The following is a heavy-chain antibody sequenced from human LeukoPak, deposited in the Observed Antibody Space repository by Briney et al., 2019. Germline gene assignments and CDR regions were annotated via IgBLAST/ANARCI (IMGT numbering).Heavy chain of an antibody. CDR1: GYSFTSYW. D-gene: IGHD2-2*01. Sequence: GESLKISCKGSGYSFTSYWIGWVRQMPGKGLEWMGIIYPGDSDTRYSPSFQGQVTISADKSISTAYLQRSSLKASDTAMYYCARQYCSSTSCYSWFDPWGQGTLVTVSS. CDR2: IYPGDSDT. CDR3: ARQYCSSTSCYSWFDP. J-gene: IGHJ5*02. V-gene: IGHV5-51*01.